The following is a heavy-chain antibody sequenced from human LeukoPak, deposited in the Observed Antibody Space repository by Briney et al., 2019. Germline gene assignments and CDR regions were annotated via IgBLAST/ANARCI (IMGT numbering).Heavy chain of an antibody. D-gene: IGHD1-26*01. J-gene: IGHJ5*02. V-gene: IGHV4-59*01. CDR1: GGSIRVFY. Sequence: PSETLSLTCTVSGGSIRVFYWSWIRQPPGKGLEWIGYIYYSGSTNYNPSLKSRVTISVDTSKNQFSLKLSSVTAADTAVYYCTEWVGKRLFDRWGLGTLVTVSS. CDR2: IYYSGST. CDR3: TEWVGKRLFDR.